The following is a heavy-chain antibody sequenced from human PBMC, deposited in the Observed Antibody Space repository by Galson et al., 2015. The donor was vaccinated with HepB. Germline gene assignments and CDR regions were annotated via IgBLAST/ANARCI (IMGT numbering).Heavy chain of an antibody. CDR2: IIPIFGTA. V-gene: IGHV1-69*13. CDR1: GGTFSSYA. J-gene: IGHJ6*02. CDR3: ARKSLYCSGGSCYSKYYYGMDV. D-gene: IGHD2-15*01. Sequence: SVKVSCKASGGTFSSYAISWVRQAPGQGLEWMGGIIPIFGTANYAQKFQGRVTITADESTSTAYMELSSLRSEDTAVYYCARKSLYCSGGSCYSKYYYGMDVWGQGTTVTVSS.